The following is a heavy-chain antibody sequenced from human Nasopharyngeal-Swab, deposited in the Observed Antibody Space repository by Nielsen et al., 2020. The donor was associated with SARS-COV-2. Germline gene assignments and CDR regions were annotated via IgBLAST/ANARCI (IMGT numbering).Heavy chain of an antibody. Sequence: GESLKISCAASGFIFSASAIHWVRQASGKGLEWVSRIGDKDHNYSTTYGASVQGRFTSSRDDSKHTALLQMDSLKTEDTALYYCTTDFYFDYWGQGTLVTVSS. V-gene: IGHV3-73*01. J-gene: IGHJ4*02. CDR2: IGDKDHNYST. CDR3: TTDFYFDY. CDR1: GFIFSASA.